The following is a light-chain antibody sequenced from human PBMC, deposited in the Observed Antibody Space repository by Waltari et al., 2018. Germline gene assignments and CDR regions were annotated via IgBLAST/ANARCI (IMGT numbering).Light chain of an antibody. CDR2: YYSDSDQ. V-gene: IGLV5-37*01. J-gene: IGLJ3*02. CDR1: SDINVGSHN. CDR3: MIWPDDIYWV. Sequence: QPALTQPPSSSASPGESARLTCTLPSDINVGSHNIYWYQKKTGSPHRYLLYYYSDSDQGRGSVVPSRFSGSKDALANIGILHISGRQSDDEADYYCMIWPDDIYWVFCGGTKLTVL.